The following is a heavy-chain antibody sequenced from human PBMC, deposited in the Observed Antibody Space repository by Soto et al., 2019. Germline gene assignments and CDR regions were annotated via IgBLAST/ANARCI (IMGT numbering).Heavy chain of an antibody. CDR2: IYPGDSDT. V-gene: IGHV5-51*01. CDR1: GYSFTSHW. D-gene: IGHD4-17*01. J-gene: IGHJ6*02. Sequence: GESLKISCKGSGYSFTSHWIGWVRQMPGKGLEWMGIIYPGDSDTRYSPSFQGQVTISADKSISTAYLQWSSLKASDTAMYYCARHATVTTSSLGYYYGMDVWGQGTTVTVSS. CDR3: ARHATVTTSSLGYYYGMDV.